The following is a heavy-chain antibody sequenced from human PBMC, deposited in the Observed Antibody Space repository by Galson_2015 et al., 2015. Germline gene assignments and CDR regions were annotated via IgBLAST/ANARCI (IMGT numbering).Heavy chain of an antibody. CDR3: ATSRGVAVARFDY. V-gene: IGHV3-15*01. D-gene: IGHD6-19*01. Sequence: SLRLSCAASGLTFNNAWMSWVRQAPGKRLEWVGRIKSKTDGGSIDYAAAVKGRFTISRHASKAEVYLQMNSLQNEDTAVYFCATSRGVAVARFDYWGQGTLVAVSS. CDR1: GLTFNNAW. CDR2: IKSKTDGGSI. J-gene: IGHJ4*02.